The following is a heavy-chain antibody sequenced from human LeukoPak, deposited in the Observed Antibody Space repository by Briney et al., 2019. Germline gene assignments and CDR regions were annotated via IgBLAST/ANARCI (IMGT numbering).Heavy chain of an antibody. J-gene: IGHJ2*01. D-gene: IGHD3-10*01. CDR1: GGSISSFY. V-gene: IGHV4-4*07. CDR3: ARDGYYGSGSYLNWYFDL. Sequence: PSETLSLTCTVSGGSISSFYWSWIRQPAGKGLEWIGRIYTSGNTNYSPSLKSRVIMSVDTSKNQLSLKLSSVTAADTAVYYCARDGYYGSGSYLNWYFDLWGRGTLVTVSS. CDR2: IYTSGNT.